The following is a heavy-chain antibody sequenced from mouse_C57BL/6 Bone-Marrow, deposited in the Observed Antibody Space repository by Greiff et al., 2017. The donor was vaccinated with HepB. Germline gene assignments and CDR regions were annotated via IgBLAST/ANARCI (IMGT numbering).Heavy chain of an antibody. J-gene: IGHJ2*01. CDR1: GFTFSDFY. CDR2: SRNKANDYTT. D-gene: IGHD1-1*01. V-gene: IGHV7-1*01. CDR3: AREDYYGFYFDY. Sequence: EVMLVESGGGLVQSGRSLRLSCATSGFTFSDFYMEWVRQAPGKGLEWIAASRNKANDYTTEYSASVKGRFIVSRDTSQSILYLQMNALRAEDTAIYYCAREDYYGFYFDYWGQGTTLTVSS.